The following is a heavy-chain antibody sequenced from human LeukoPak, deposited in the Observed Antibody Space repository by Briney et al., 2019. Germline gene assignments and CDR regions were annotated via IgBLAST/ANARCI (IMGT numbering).Heavy chain of an antibody. D-gene: IGHD5-12*01. CDR2: IYTSGST. V-gene: IGHV4-61*02. Sequence: PSETLSLTCTVSGGSLSRGSYYWSWIRQPAGKGLEWIGRIYTSGSTNYNPSLQSRVTISVDTSKNQSSLKLSSVTAADTAVYYCARGGSGYDFRYYYGMDVWGQGNTVTVS. J-gene: IGHJ6*02. CDR1: GGSLSRGSYY. CDR3: ARGGSGYDFRYYYGMDV.